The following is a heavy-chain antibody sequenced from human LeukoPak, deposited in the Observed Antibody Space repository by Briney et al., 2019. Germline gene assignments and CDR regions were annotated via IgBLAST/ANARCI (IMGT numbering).Heavy chain of an antibody. CDR3: ARYYCSSTSCYWHYFDY. Sequence: PSETLSLTCAVYGGSFSGYYWSWIRQPPGKGLEWIGEINHSGSTNYNPSLKSRVTISVDTSKNQFSLKLSSVTAADTAVYYCARYYCSSTSCYWHYFDYWGQGTLVTVSS. V-gene: IGHV4-34*01. J-gene: IGHJ4*02. CDR1: GGSFSGYY. D-gene: IGHD2-2*01. CDR2: INHSGST.